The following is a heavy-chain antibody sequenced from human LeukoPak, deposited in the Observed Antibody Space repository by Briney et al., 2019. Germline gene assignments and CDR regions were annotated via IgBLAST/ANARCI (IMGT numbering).Heavy chain of an antibody. V-gene: IGHV1-2*02. Sequence: ASVKVSFKASGYTFTVHYMHWVRQAPGQGLEWMGWISPNSGDTDYAQRFQGRVTMTRDTSISTAYMELSRLRSDDTAVYYCARAAIAVAGDYHYHYMDVWGKGTTVTVSS. J-gene: IGHJ6*03. CDR1: GYTFTVHY. D-gene: IGHD6-19*01. CDR3: ARAAIAVAGDYHYHYMDV. CDR2: ISPNSGDT.